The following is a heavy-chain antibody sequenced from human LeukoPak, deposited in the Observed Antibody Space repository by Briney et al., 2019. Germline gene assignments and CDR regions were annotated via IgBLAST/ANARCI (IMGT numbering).Heavy chain of an antibody. CDR3: ARALHLWFGMDEGWFDP. Sequence: GGSLRLSCAASGFTVSSNYMSWVRQAPGKGLEWVSVIYSGGSTYYADSVKGRFTISRDNSKNTLYLQMNSLRAEDTAVYYCARALHLWFGMDEGWFDPWGHGTMVPVSS. D-gene: IGHD3-10*01. CDR2: IYSGGST. J-gene: IGHJ5*02. CDR1: GFTVSSNY. V-gene: IGHV3-66*01.